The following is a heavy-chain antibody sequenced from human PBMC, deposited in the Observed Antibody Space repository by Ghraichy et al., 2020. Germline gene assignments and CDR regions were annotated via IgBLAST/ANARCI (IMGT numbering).Heavy chain of an antibody. CDR2: IYYSGST. J-gene: IGHJ4*02. V-gene: IGHV4-39*07. CDR3: ARHAVRTDPYYDFWSGYYYYFDY. CDR1: GGSISSSSYY. Sequence: SQTLSLTCTVSGGSISSSSYYWGWIRQPPGKGLEWIGSIYYSGSTYYYPSLKSRVTISVDTSKNQFSLKLSSVTAADTAVYYCARHAVRTDPYYDFWSGYYYYFDYWGQGTLVTVSS. D-gene: IGHD3-3*01.